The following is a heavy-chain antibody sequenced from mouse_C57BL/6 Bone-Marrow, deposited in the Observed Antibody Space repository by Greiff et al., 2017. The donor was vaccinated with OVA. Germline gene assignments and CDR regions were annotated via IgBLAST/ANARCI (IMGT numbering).Heavy chain of an antibody. V-gene: IGHV1-61*01. J-gene: IGHJ3*01. CDR2: INPSDSET. D-gene: IGHD2-3*01. Sequence: QVQLQQPGAELVRPGSSVKLSCKASGYTFTSYWMDWVKQRPGQGLDWIGNINPSDSETHYNQKFKDKATLTVDKSSSTAYMQLSSLTSEDSAVYYCAREGLLRFAYWGQGTLVTVSA. CDR3: AREGLLRFAY. CDR1: GYTFTSYW.